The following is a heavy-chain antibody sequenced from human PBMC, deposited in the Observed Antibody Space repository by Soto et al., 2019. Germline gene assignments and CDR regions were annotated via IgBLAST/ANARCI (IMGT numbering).Heavy chain of an antibody. D-gene: IGHD2-2*01. J-gene: IGHJ4*02. CDR1: GVTFSSYE. CDR2: ISSAGDAF. CDR3: ARVYCSTTTCHVQAFDS. V-gene: IGHV3-48*03. Sequence: VQLVESGGGLVKPGGSLRLSCAASGVTFSSYEMNWVRQAPGKTLEWVSYISSAGDAFYYADFVKGRFTISRDNAKNSLCLQMNSLRVEDTVVYYCARVYCSTTTCHVQAFDSWGQGTLVTVSS.